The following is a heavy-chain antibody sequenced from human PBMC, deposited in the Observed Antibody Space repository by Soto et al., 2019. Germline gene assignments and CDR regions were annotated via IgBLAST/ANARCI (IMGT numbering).Heavy chain of an antibody. Sequence: SETLSLTCTVSGDSISSGDYYWSWIRQSPGKGLEWIGYVFYSGSTSYNPSLKSRITISVDTSKNQFSLKLSSVTAADTALYYCARDATKCDTDGYYYYFDSWGQGTLVTVSS. CDR1: GDSISSGDYY. CDR2: VFYSGST. D-gene: IGHD3-3*01. J-gene: IGHJ4*02. CDR3: ARDATKCDTDGYYYYFDS. V-gene: IGHV4-30-4*01.